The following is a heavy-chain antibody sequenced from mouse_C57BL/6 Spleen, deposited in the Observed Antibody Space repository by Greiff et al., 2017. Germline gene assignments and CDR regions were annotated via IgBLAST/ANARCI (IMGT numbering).Heavy chain of an antibody. Sequence: VQLKESGAELVKPGASVKMSCKASGYSFTDYNMNWVKQSPGKGLEWIGVINPNCGSTNYNEKFKSKATLTVDKSSSTAYMQLTSLTSADSAVYDCGSGDDYFAYWGQGTTVTVSA. J-gene: IGHJ2*01. CDR2: INPNCGST. CDR1: GYSFTDYN. CDR3: GSGDDYFAY. D-gene: IGHD3-3*01. V-gene: IGHV1-39*01.